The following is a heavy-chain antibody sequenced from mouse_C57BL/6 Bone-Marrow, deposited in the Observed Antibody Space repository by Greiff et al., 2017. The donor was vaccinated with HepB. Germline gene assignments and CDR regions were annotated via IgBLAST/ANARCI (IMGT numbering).Heavy chain of an antibody. V-gene: IGHV1-7*01. J-gene: IGHJ3*01. Sequence: QVQLQQSGAELAKPGASVKLSCKASGYTFTSYWMHWVKQRPGQGPEWIGYINPSSGYTKYNQKFKDKATLTADKSSSTAYMQLSSLTYEDSAVYYCARRHDYDDGGFAYWGQGTLVTVSA. CDR2: INPSSGYT. D-gene: IGHD2-4*01. CDR1: GYTFTSYW. CDR3: ARRHDYDDGGFAY.